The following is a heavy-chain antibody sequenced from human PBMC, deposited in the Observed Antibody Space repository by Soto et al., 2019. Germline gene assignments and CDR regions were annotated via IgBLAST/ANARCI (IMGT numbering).Heavy chain of an antibody. V-gene: IGHV4-59*01. D-gene: IGHD3-16*01. CDR3: ARSNYDYIWGSYYYYMDV. CDR1: GGSISSYY. Sequence: SETLSLTCTVSGGSISSYYWSWIRQPPGKGLEWIGYIYYSGSTNYNPSLKSRVTISVDTSKNQFSLKLSSVTAADTAVYYCARSNYDYIWGSYYYYMDVWGKGTTVTVSS. J-gene: IGHJ6*03. CDR2: IYYSGST.